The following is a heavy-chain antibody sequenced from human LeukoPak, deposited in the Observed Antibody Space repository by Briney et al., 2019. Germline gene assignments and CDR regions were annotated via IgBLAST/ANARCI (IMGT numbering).Heavy chain of an antibody. Sequence: SETLSLTCTVSGGSISSSSNYWGRVRQPPGKGLECIGRIHYSGTTYYNPSLKSRVTISVDTSKNQFSLKLSSMTAADTAVYYCARHEEEDGYNAKTFDYWGQGTLVTVSS. CDR3: ARHEEEDGYNAKTFDY. V-gene: IGHV4-39*01. CDR1: GGSISSSSNY. J-gene: IGHJ4*02. CDR2: IHYSGTT. D-gene: IGHD5-24*01.